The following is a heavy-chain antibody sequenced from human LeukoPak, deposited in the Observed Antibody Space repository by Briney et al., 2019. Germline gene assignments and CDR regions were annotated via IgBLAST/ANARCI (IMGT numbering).Heavy chain of an antibody. J-gene: IGHJ4*02. V-gene: IGHV4-39*01. CDR1: GGSISSDSYY. D-gene: IGHD5-18*01. Sequence: PSDTLSLTCTVSGGSISSDSYYWAWIRQPPGKGLEWIASIYYSGSTYYNPSLKSRVTISVDTSRNQFSLKLSSVTAADTAVYYCARVGIQLWLYDWGQGTLVTVSS. CDR2: IYYSGST. CDR3: ARVGIQLWLYD.